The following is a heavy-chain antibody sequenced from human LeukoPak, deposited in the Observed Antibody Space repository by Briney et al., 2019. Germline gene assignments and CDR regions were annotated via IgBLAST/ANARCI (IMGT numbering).Heavy chain of an antibody. CDR2: ISWNSGSI. CDR1: GFTFDDYA. V-gene: IGHV3-9*01. J-gene: IGHJ4*02. CDR3: AKDDRIMITFGGVNAFG. D-gene: IGHD3-16*01. Sequence: GGSLRLSCAASGFTFDDYAMHWVRQAPGKGLEWVSGISWNSGSIGYADSVKGRFTISRDNAKNSLYLQMNSLRAEDTAVYYCAKDDRIMITFGGVNAFGWGQGTLVTVSS.